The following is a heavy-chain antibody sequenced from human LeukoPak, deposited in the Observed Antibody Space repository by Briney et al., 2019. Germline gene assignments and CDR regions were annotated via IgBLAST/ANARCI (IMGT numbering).Heavy chain of an antibody. V-gene: IGHV4-59*01. J-gene: IGHJ4*02. CDR2: SYYSGIT. CDR1: GDSISTYY. CDR3: ARGEPVDY. D-gene: IGHD1-14*01. Sequence: SETLSLTCTVSGDSISTYYCSWIRHSPGKGLEWIGYSYYSGITSYNPSLKSRVTMSVDESKNQLSLKVNSVTAADTAVYYCARGEPVDYWGQGTLVTVSS.